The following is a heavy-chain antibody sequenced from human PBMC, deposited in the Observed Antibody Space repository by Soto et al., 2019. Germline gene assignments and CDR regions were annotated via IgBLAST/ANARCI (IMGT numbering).Heavy chain of an antibody. D-gene: IGHD3-9*01. CDR2: IYYSGST. CDR3: ARAGTSGYDILNGYSNHFDY. J-gene: IGHJ4*02. CDR1: GGSISSYY. V-gene: IGHV4-59*01. Sequence: SETLSLTCTVSGGSISSYYWSWIRQPPGKGLEWIGYIYYSGSTNYNPSLKSRVTISVDTSKNQFSLKLSSVTAADTAVYYCARAGTSGYDILNGYSNHFDYWGQGTRVTVSS.